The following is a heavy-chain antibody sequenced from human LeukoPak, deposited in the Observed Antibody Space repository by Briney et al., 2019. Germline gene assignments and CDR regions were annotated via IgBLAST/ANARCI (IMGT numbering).Heavy chain of an antibody. V-gene: IGHV1-24*01. CDR1: GYTLTELS. D-gene: IGHD3-22*01. CDR2: FDPEDGDT. Sequence: ASVKVSCKVSGYTLTELSMHWVRQAPGKGLEWMGGFDPEDGDTIYAQKFQGRVTMTEDTSTDTAYMELSSLRSEDTAVYYCATGAGYYDSSGYYFDYWGQGTLVTVSS. J-gene: IGHJ4*02. CDR3: ATGAGYYDSSGYYFDY.